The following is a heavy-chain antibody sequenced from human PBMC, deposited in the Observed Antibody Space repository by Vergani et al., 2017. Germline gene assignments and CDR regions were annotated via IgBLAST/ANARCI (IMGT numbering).Heavy chain of an antibody. Sequence: QVQLVESGGGVVKPGRSLRLSCAASGFTFSSYGTHWVRQAPGKGLEWVALVSFDGSRKYYADSVKGRFTLYRDNSRNTLHLQINSLRAEDTAVYYCAKDGTYDFWSGYYSVYWGQGTLVTVSS. CDR1: GFTFSSYG. J-gene: IGHJ4*02. CDR3: AKDGTYDFWSGYYSVY. CDR2: VSFDGSRK. V-gene: IGHV3-30*18. D-gene: IGHD3-3*01.